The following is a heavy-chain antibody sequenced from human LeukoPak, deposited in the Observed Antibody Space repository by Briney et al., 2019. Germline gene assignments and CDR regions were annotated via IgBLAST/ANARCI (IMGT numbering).Heavy chain of an antibody. J-gene: IGHJ4*02. CDR1: GFTFSSYA. Sequence: GGSLRLSCAASGFTFSSYAMTWVRQAPGKGLEWVSAISGSGGSTYFADSVKGRLTVSRDNSKDTLYLQMNSLRAEDTALYYCAKDHQGYWADSFDYWGQGTLVTVSS. CDR3: AKDHQGYWADSFDY. V-gene: IGHV3-23*01. D-gene: IGHD6-13*01. CDR2: ISGSGGST.